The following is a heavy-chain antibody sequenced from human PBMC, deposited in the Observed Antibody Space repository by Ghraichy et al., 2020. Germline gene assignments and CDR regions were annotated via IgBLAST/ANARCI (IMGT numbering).Heavy chain of an antibody. J-gene: IGHJ4*02. D-gene: IGHD1-7*01. CDR2: ITADNSNT. CDR3: VRGGNWNYGDY. CDR1: GYTFTTYA. Sequence: ASVKVSCKASGYTFTTYAISWVRQAPGQGLEWMGWITADNSNTKYPQKFHDRVTMTIDTSTSTAYMEVRSLTFDETAVYYCVRGGNWNYGDYWGQGTLVTVSS. V-gene: IGHV1-18*01.